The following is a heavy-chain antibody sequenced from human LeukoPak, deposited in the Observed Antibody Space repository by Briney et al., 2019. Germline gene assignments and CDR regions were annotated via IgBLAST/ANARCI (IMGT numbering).Heavy chain of an antibody. Sequence: ASVKVSCKSSGYTFTTYYIHWVRQAPGQGLDGMGMINPSGSSTTYPQKFQDRVTMTRDTSTRTGDMELSSLTSEDTAVYYCARGAGAAHIYHYYYGLDVWGQGTTVTVSS. V-gene: IGHV1-46*01. CDR3: ARGAGAAHIYHYYYGLDV. CDR1: GYTFTTYY. D-gene: IGHD1-26*01. CDR2: INPSGSST. J-gene: IGHJ6*02.